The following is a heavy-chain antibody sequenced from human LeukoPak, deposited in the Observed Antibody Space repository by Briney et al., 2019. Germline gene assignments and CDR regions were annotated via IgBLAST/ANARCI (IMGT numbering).Heavy chain of an antibody. CDR3: ARGGCGYDDFDY. D-gene: IGHD5-12*01. Sequence: PGGSLRLSCAASGSSFSGYNMNWVRQAPGKGLEWVSFISSSGTHTNYADSVKGRFTISRDNAKNSLYLQMNSLRAEDTAVYYCARGGCGYDDFDYWGQGTLVTVSS. CDR2: ISSSGTHT. J-gene: IGHJ4*02. CDR1: GSSFSGYN. V-gene: IGHV3-21*04.